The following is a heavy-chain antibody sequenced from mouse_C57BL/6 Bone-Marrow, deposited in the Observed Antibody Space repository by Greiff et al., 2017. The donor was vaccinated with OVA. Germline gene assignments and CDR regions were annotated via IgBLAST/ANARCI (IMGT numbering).Heavy chain of an antibody. CDR2: IDPSDSYT. D-gene: IGHD2-14*01. CDR1: GYTFTSYW. CDR3: ARVPLWYFDV. J-gene: IGHJ1*03. V-gene: IGHV1-50*01. Sequence: QVQLQQPGAELVKPGASVKLSCKASGYTFTSYWMQWVKQRPGQGLEWIGEIDPSDSYTNYNQKFKGKATLTVDTSSSTAYMQSSSLTSEDSAVYYCARVPLWYFDVWGTGTTVTVSS.